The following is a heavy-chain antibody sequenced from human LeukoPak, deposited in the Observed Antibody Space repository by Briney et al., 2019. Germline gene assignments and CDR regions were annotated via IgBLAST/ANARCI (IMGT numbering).Heavy chain of an antibody. CDR2: INPNSGGT. CDR1: GYTLTGYY. Sequence: GASVKVSCKASGYTLTGYYMHWVRQAPGQGLEWMGWINPNSGGTNYAQKFQGRVTMTRDTSISTAYMELSRLRSDDTAVYYCARIASWFGASLFDYWGQGTLVTVSS. V-gene: IGHV1-2*02. CDR3: ARIASWFGASLFDY. J-gene: IGHJ4*02. D-gene: IGHD3-10*01.